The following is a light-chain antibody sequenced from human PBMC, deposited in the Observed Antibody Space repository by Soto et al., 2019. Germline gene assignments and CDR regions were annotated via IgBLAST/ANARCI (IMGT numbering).Light chain of an antibody. CDR2: GAS. J-gene: IGKJ3*01. CDR1: QSVSSY. Sequence: EIVLTQSPDTLSLSPGERATLSCRASQSVSSYLAWYQQKPGQAPRLLIYGASTRATGIPDRFSGSGSGTDFTLTISRLEPEDVAVYYCQQYGSSPFTFGPGTKVDIK. CDR3: QQYGSSPFT. V-gene: IGKV3-20*01.